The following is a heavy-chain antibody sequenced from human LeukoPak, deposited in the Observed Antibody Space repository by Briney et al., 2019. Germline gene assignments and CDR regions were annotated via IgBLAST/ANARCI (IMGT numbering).Heavy chain of an antibody. CDR1: GGSFSGYY. CDR2: INHSGST. J-gene: IGHJ4*02. D-gene: IGHD5-18*01. Sequence: PSETPSLTCAVYGGSFSGYYWSWIRQPPGKGLEWIGEINHSGSTNYNPSLKSRVTISVDTSKNQFSLKLSSVTAADTAVYYCARSVDTAMVHFDYWGQGTLVTVSS. V-gene: IGHV4-34*01. CDR3: ARSVDTAMVHFDY.